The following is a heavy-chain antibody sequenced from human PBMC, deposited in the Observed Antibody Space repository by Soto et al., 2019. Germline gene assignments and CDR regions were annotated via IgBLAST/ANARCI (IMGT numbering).Heavy chain of an antibody. CDR3: ARGVHLGYFDWLVGMDV. D-gene: IGHD3-9*01. V-gene: IGHV1-2*04. Sequence: ASVKVSCKASGYTFTGYYMHWVRQAPGQGLEWMGWINPNSGGTNYAQKFQGWVTMTRDTSISIAYMELSRLRSDDTAVYYCARGVHLGYFDWLVGMDVWGKGTTVTVSS. CDR1: GYTFTGYY. J-gene: IGHJ6*03. CDR2: INPNSGGT.